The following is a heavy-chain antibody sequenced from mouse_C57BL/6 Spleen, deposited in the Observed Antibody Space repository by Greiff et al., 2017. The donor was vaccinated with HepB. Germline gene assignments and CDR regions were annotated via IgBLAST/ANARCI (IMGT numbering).Heavy chain of an antibody. V-gene: IGHV1-19*01. Sequence: VQLQQSGPVLVKPGASVKMSCKASGYTFTDYYMNWVKQSHGKSLEWIGVINPYNGGTSYNQKFKGKATLTVDKSSSTAYMELNSLTSEDSAVYYCARFYDYDGYAMDYWGQGTSVTVSS. J-gene: IGHJ4*01. CDR2: INPYNGGT. D-gene: IGHD2-4*01. CDR3: ARFYDYDGYAMDY. CDR1: GYTFTDYY.